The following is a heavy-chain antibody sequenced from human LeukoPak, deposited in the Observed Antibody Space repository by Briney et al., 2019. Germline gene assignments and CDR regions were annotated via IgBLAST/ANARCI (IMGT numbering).Heavy chain of an antibody. D-gene: IGHD3-9*01. CDR3: AKDRDDTLAPLDY. CDR2: ILRGGSI. J-gene: IGHJ4*02. Sequence: PGGSLRPSCAASGFTFSSYAMSWVRQAPGKGLDWVSGILRGGSIYYADSVKGRFTISRDNSKNTLYLQMNSLGAEDTALYYCAKDRDDTLAPLDYWGQGTLVAVSS. V-gene: IGHV3-23*01. CDR1: GFTFSSYA.